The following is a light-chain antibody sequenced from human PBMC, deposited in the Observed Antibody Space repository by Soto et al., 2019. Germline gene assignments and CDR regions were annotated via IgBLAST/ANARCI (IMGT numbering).Light chain of an antibody. CDR1: QTVKNNY. J-gene: IGKJ4*02. CDR2: GAS. Sequence: ETVLTQSPGTLSLSPGEGATLSCRSSQTVKNNYLAWYQQRRGLAPRLLVYGASGSATGIPDRFSGSGSGTDFPLTITILETADCAVYYCQQYGTSPLTFGGGTKVEI. CDR3: QQYGTSPLT. V-gene: IGKV3-20*01.